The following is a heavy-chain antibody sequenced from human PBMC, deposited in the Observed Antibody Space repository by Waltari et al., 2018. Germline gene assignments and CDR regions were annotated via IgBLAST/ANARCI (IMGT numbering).Heavy chain of an antibody. CDR3: ASFRYSGSSLYYFDY. J-gene: IGHJ4*02. CDR2: INPNSGGT. D-gene: IGHD3-10*01. Sequence: QVKLVQSGAEVKKPGASVKVSCTASGYTFTCYCMHWVLQAPGQGLEWMGWINPNSGGTNYAQKFQGRVTMTRDTSISTAYMELSRLRSDDTAVYYCASFRYSGSSLYYFDYWGQGTLVTVSS. CDR1: GYTFTCYC. V-gene: IGHV1-2*02.